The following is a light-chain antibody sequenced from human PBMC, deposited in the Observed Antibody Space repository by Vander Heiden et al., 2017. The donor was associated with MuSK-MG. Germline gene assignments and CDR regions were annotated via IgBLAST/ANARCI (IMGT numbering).Light chain of an antibody. V-gene: IGLV3-19*01. CDR3: NSRDSSGNHLGVV. J-gene: IGLJ2*01. CDR1: SLRSYY. Sequence: SSELTQDPAVSVALGQTVRITCQGDSLRSYYASWYQQKPGQAPVLVIYGKNNRPSGITDRFSGSSPGNTASLTITGAQAEEEADYYCNSRDSSGNHLGVVFGGGTKLTVL. CDR2: GKN.